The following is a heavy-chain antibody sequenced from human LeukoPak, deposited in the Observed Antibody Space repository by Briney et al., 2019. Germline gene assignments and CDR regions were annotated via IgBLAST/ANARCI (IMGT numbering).Heavy chain of an antibody. D-gene: IGHD5-18*01. CDR2: IIPIFGIA. Sequence: GASVEVSCKASGGTFSSYAISWVRQAPGQGLEWMGRIIPIFGIANYAQKFQGRVTITADKSTSTAYMELSSLRSEDTAVYYCAADVIRGYSYGPRDYWGQGTLVTVSS. CDR1: GGTFSSYA. CDR3: AADVIRGYSYGPRDY. V-gene: IGHV1-69*04. J-gene: IGHJ4*02.